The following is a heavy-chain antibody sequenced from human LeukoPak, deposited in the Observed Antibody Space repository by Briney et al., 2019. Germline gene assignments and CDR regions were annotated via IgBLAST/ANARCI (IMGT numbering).Heavy chain of an antibody. CDR3: AKDRCSNGIGCYYYYMDV. V-gene: IGHV3-30*02. Sequence: GGALRLSCAASGFTFRSYGMHWVRQAPGKGLEWVAYIQNDGSNEQYADSVKGRFSISRDSSKNILYLQMNSLRTEDTAVYYCAKDRCSNGIGCYYYYMDVWGKGTTVTISS. D-gene: IGHD2-8*01. CDR2: IQNDGSNE. J-gene: IGHJ6*03. CDR1: GFTFRSYG.